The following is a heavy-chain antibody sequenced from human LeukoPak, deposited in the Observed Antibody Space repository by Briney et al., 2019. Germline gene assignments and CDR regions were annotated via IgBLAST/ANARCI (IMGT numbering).Heavy chain of an antibody. CDR2: ISSSSSAI. CDR1: GSTFSRFG. CDR3: AQKGGTDH. J-gene: IGHJ4*02. Sequence: GGSLRLSCAASGSTFSRFGMNWVRQAPGKGLEWISYISSSSSAIYYADSVKGRFTIFRDNAKNSLYLQMSSLRDEDTAVYYCAQKGGTDHWGQGTLVTVSS. D-gene: IGHD2-15*01. V-gene: IGHV3-48*02.